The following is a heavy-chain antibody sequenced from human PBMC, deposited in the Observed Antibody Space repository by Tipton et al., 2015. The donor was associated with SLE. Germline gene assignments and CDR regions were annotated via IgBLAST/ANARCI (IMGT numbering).Heavy chain of an antibody. V-gene: IGHV3-23*01. CDR3: AKDQGITGSTGGGAFDI. CDR1: GFTFSSYA. J-gene: IGHJ3*02. Sequence: SLRLSCAASGFTFSSYAMSWVRQAPGKGLEWVSAISGSGGSTYYADSVKGRFTISRDNSKNTLYLQMNSLRAEDTAVYYCAKDQGITGSTGGGAFDIWGQGTMVTVSS. D-gene: IGHD1-7*01. CDR2: ISGSGGST.